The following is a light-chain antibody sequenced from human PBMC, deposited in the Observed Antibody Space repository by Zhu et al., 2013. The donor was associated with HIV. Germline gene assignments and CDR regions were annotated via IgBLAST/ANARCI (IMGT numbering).Light chain of an antibody. V-gene: IGLV2-14*01. CDR2: EVN. CDR1: RSDIGRYDY. J-gene: IGLJ3*02. Sequence: QSALTQPASVSGSPGQSVTISCTGSRSDIGRYDYVSWYQQHPGKAPKLLIYEVNYRPSGVSHRFSASKPGNTASLTISGLQAEDEADYYCNSYSSTNTRVFGSGTKLTVL. CDR3: NSYSSTNTRV.